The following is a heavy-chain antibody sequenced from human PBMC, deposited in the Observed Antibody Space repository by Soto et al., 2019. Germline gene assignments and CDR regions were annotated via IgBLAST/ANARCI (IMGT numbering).Heavy chain of an antibody. V-gene: IGHV3-48*02. CDR1: GFTFSSYS. Sequence: EVQLVESGGGLVQPGGSLRLSCAASGFTFSSYSMNWVRQAPGKGLEWVSYISSSSSTIYYADSVKGRFTMSRDNAKNSLYLQMTSLRDEDTAVYYCAREGYPIDYWGQGTLVTVSS. D-gene: IGHD6-13*01. CDR2: ISSSSSTI. J-gene: IGHJ4*02. CDR3: AREGYPIDY.